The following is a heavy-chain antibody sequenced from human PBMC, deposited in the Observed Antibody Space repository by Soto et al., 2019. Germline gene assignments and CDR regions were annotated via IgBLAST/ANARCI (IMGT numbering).Heavy chain of an antibody. V-gene: IGHV3-23*01. Sequence: GGSLRLSCAASGFTFSSYAMSWVRQAPGKGLEWVSAISGSGGSTYYADSVKGRFTISRDNSKNTLYLQMNSLRAEDTAVYYCAKGEDCGGDCYYYYYYGMDVGGQGTTVTISS. CDR2: ISGSGGST. CDR3: AKGEDCGGDCYYYYYYGMDV. D-gene: IGHD2-21*02. CDR1: GFTFSSYA. J-gene: IGHJ6*02.